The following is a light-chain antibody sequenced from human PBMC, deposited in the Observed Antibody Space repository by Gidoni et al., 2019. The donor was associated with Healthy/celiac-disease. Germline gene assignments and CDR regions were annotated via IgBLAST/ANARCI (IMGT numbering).Light chain of an antibody. CDR3: QQRSNWPPT. CDR2: DAS. Sequence: EIVLTQSPATLSLSPGKRATLACRASQTVISYLAWYQQKPGQAPRLLIYDASTRATGIPARFSGSGSGTDFTLTISSLEPEDFAVYYCQQRSNWPPTFXGXTKVEIK. V-gene: IGKV3-11*01. CDR1: QTVISY. J-gene: IGKJ4*01.